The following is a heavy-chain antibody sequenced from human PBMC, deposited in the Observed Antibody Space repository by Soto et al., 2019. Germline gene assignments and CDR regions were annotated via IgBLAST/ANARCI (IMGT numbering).Heavy chain of an antibody. CDR2: IVVGSGNT. V-gene: IGHV1-58*01. CDR1: GFTFTSSA. CDR3: AAVASDYYDSSGYPDAFDI. Sequence: VASVKVSCKASGFTFTSSAVQWVRQARGQRLEWIGWIVVGSGNTNYAQKFQERVTITRDMSTSTAYMELSSLRSEDTAVYYCAAVASDYYDSSGYPDAFDIWGQGTMVTVSS. J-gene: IGHJ3*02. D-gene: IGHD3-22*01.